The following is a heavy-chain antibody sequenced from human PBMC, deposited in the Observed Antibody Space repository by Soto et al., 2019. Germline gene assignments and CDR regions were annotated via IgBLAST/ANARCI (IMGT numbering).Heavy chain of an antibody. CDR1: GFTFSSYG. Sequence: GGSLRLSCAASGFTFSSYGMHWVRQAPSKGLEWVPVIWYDGSNKYYADSVKGRFTISRDNSKNTLYLQMSSLRAEDTAVYYCARGSGSYWPSYFGYWGQGTLVTVSS. D-gene: IGHD1-26*01. CDR2: IWYDGSNK. CDR3: ARGSGSYWPSYFGY. V-gene: IGHV3-33*01. J-gene: IGHJ4*02.